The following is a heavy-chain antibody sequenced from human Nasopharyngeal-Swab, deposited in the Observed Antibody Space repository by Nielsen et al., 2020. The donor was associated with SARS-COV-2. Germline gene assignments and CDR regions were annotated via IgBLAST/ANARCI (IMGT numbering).Heavy chain of an antibody. J-gene: IGHJ4*02. CDR2: IIPILGIA. CDR1: GGTFSSYS. V-gene: IGHV1-69*02. D-gene: IGHD1-26*01. CDR3: ARAIVGATGDY. Sequence: SVKVSCKASGGTFSSYSISWVRQAPGQGLEWMGRIIPILGIANYAQKFQGRVTITADKSTSTAYMELSSLRSEETAVYYCARAIVGATGDYWGQGTLVTVSS.